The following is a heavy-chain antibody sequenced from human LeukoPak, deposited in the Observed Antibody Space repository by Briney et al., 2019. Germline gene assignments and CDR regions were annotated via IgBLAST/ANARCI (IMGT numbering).Heavy chain of an antibody. CDR3: ARMGNWNEFDY. D-gene: IGHD1-1*01. J-gene: IGHJ4*02. V-gene: IGHV4-59*08. CDR1: GGSIRNYY. Sequence: PSETLSLTCTVSGGSIRNYYWSWIRQPPGKGLEWIGYIYYSGSTNYNPSLKSRVTISVDTSKNQFSLKLSSVTAADTAVYYCARMGNWNEFDYWGQGTLVTVSS. CDR2: IYYSGST.